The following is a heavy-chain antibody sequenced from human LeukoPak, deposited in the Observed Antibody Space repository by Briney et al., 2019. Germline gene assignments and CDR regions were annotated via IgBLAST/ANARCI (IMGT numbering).Heavy chain of an antibody. CDR1: VGSISISGYY. CDR3: ARGKYSSAYFGAYYFDY. J-gene: IGHJ4*02. CDR2: IYYSGST. V-gene: IGHV4-39*07. Sequence: SETLSLTCTVSVGSISISGYYWGWIRQPPGKGLEWIWSIYYSGSTYYNPSLKSRVTISLATSKNQFSLKISSVTAADTDVYYCARGKYSSAYFGAYYFDYWGQGTLVTVSS. D-gene: IGHD3-16*01.